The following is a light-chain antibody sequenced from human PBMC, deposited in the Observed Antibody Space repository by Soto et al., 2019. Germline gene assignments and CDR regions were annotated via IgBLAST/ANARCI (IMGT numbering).Light chain of an antibody. CDR1: SGHSSYA. V-gene: IGLV4-69*01. Sequence: QSVLTQSPSASASLGASDKLTCTLSSGHSSYAIAWHQQQPEKGPRYSMKLDSDGSHTKGDAIPDRFSGSSSGAERYLTISSLQSEDEADYYCQTWGTGIHVVFGGGTKLTVL. CDR2: LDSDGSH. CDR3: QTWGTGIHVV. J-gene: IGLJ2*01.